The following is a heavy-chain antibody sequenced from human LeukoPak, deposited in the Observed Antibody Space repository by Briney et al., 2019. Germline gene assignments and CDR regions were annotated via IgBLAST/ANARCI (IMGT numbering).Heavy chain of an antibody. D-gene: IGHD1-1*01. CDR1: GFTFSNYW. CDR2: INPDGSTT. V-gene: IGHV3-74*01. J-gene: IGHJ3*02. CDR3: AKDITTDIRGAFDI. Sequence: PGGALRLSCAASGFTFSNYWMHWVRQDRGKGLVWVSFINPDGSTTNYADSVKGRFTISRDNAKNALYLQMSSLRAEDTALYYCAKDITTDIRGAFDIWGQGTMVTVSS.